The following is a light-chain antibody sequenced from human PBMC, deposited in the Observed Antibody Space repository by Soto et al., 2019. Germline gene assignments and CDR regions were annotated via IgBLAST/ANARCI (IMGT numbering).Light chain of an antibody. CDR1: QSISTW. J-gene: IGKJ1*01. CDR3: QQYNSYSLT. Sequence: DIQMTQSPSTLSASVGDRVTITCRASQSISTWLAWYQQEPGKAPKLLIHKASSLQSGVPSRFSGSGSGTDFTLTISSLHPDDFATYYCQQYNSYSLTFGQGTRVEIK. CDR2: KAS. V-gene: IGKV1-5*03.